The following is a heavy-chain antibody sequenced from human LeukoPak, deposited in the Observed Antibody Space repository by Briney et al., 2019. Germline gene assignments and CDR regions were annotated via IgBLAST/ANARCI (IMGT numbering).Heavy chain of an antibody. J-gene: IGHJ4*02. CDR1: GGSISSYY. CDR2: SYYSGST. Sequence: PSETLSLTCTVSGGSISSYYWSWFRQPPGKGLEWIGYSYYSGSTNYNPSLKSRVTISVDTSKNQFSLKLSSVTAADTAVYYCARERYCSGGSCYSGIDYWGQGTLVTVSS. CDR3: ARERYCSGGSCYSGIDY. V-gene: IGHV4-59*01. D-gene: IGHD2-15*01.